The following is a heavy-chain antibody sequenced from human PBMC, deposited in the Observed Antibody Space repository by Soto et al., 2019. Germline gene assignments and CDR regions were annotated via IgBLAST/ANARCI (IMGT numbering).Heavy chain of an antibody. Sequence: QVQLVQSGAEVKKPGSSVKVSCKASGGTFSSYAISWVRQAPGQGLEWMGGIIPIFGKANYAQKFQGRVTITAYESTSTAYMELISLRSEDTAVYYCARHVPAAGYYYGMDVWGQGTTVTVSS. CDR1: GGTFSSYA. CDR3: ARHVPAAGYYYGMDV. D-gene: IGHD2-2*01. J-gene: IGHJ6*02. V-gene: IGHV1-69*12. CDR2: IIPIFGKA.